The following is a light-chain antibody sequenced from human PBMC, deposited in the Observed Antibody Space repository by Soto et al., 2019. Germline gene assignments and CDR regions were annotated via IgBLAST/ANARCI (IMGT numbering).Light chain of an antibody. CDR3: QQYNSYSGT. Sequence: VLTQSPSSLAVSLGERATVNCRSSQSVLDNSTNKSYLAWYQKKPGHPPKLLVHWASVREAGVPDRFSGGGSGTDFTLTISSLQAEDVAVYYCQQYNSYSGTFGQGTKVEIK. J-gene: IGKJ1*01. CDR1: QSVLDNSTNKSY. CDR2: WAS. V-gene: IGKV4-1*01.